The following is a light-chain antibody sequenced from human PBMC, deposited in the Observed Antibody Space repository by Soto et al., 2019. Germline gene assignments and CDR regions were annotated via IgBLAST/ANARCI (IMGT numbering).Light chain of an antibody. CDR1: QSVSSN. CDR3: QQYGYLVT. J-gene: IGKJ4*01. V-gene: IGKV3D-15*01. CDR2: GAS. Sequence: EIVITQSPATLSVSPGERATLSCRASQSVSSNLAWYQQKPGRAHRLLIYGASSRATGIPDRFSGSGSGTDFTLTISRLEPEDFAMYYCQQYGYLVTFGGGTKVDIK.